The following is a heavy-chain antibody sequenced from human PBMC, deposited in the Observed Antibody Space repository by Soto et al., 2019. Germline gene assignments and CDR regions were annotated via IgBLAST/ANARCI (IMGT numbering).Heavy chain of an antibody. J-gene: IGHJ4*02. V-gene: IGHV3-15*07. CDR3: TTYDILTGYSGGDY. CDR1: GFTFSNAW. D-gene: IGHD3-9*01. Sequence: EVQLVESGGCLVKPGGSLRLSCAASGFTFSNAWMKWVLQAPGKGLGGVGRIKSKTDGGTPDYAAPVKGRFTISRDDSKNTLYLQMNSLKTDDTAVYYCTTYDILTGYSGGDYWGQGTLVTVSS. CDR2: IKSKTDGGTP.